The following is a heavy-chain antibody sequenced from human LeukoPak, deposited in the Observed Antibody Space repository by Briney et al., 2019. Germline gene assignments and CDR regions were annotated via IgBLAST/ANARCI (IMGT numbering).Heavy chain of an antibody. Sequence: ASVKVSCKASGYTFTSYYMHWVRQAPGQGLEWMGWISAYNGNTNYAQKLQGRVTMTTDTSTSTAYMELRSLRSDDTAVYYCARVHSDYYDSTSFYFDYWGQGTLVTVSS. V-gene: IGHV1-18*04. CDR2: ISAYNGNT. J-gene: IGHJ4*02. D-gene: IGHD3-22*01. CDR1: GYTFTSYY. CDR3: ARVHSDYYDSTSFYFDY.